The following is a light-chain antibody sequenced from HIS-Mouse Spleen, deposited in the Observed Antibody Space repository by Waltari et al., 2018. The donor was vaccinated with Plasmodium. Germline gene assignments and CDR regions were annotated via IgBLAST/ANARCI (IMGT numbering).Light chain of an antibody. J-gene: IGKJ1*01. CDR3: QQYNSYWT. V-gene: IGKV1-5*03. CDR2: KSS. Sequence: DIQMTQSPSTLSASVGDSVTITCRASQSISIWLAWYQQQPGKAPKLLIYKSSSLESGLPSMFSGSGSGTEFTLTISSLQPDDFATYYCQQYNSYWTFGQGTKVEIK. CDR1: QSISIW.